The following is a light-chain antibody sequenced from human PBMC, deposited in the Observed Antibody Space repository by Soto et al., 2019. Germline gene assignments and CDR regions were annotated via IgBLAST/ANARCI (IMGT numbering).Light chain of an antibody. Sequence: DIQMTQSPSSVSASVGDRVTITCRASQGISTWLAWYQQTSGRAPRLLIYEASSLQSGVPSRFSGSGSGTDFPLTISSLQPEDSATYYCQQANSFPLTFGGGTKVEIK. CDR2: EAS. V-gene: IGKV1-12*01. J-gene: IGKJ4*01. CDR1: QGISTW. CDR3: QQANSFPLT.